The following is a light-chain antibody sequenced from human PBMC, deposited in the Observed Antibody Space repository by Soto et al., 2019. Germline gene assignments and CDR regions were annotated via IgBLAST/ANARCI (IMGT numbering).Light chain of an antibody. CDR2: RNN. CDR3: AAWDDSLSGVL. J-gene: IGLJ7*01. V-gene: IGLV1-47*01. Sequence: QSVLTQPPSASGAPGQRVTISCSGSSSNIGSNYVYWYQQLPGTAPKLLIYRNNQRRSGVPDRFPGSKSGTSVSLAISGLRSEDEANYYCAAWDDSLSGVLFGGGTQLTVL. CDR1: SSNIGSNY.